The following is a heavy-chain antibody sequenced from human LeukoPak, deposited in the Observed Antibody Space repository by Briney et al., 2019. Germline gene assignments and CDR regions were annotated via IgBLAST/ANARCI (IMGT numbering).Heavy chain of an antibody. CDR1: GFPFSSYA. CDR2: ISGSGGST. Sequence: GGSLRLSCAASGFPFSSYAMSWVRKAPGKGLEWVSAISGSGGSTYYADSVKGRFTISIDNSKNTLYLQMNSLRAEDTAVYYCAKFAVSSAPYYYYMDVWGKGTTVTLSS. D-gene: IGHD3-22*01. V-gene: IGHV3-23*01. CDR3: AKFAVSSAPYYYYMDV. J-gene: IGHJ6*03.